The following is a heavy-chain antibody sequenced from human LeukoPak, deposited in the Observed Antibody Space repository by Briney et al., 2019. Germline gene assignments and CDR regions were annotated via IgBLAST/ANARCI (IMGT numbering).Heavy chain of an antibody. Sequence: GASVKVSCKASGYAFTSYAMNWVRQAPGQGLEWMGWINTNTGNPTYAQGFTGRFVFSLDTSVSTAYLQISSLKAEDTAVYYCARARDYYDSSGYHEDLDAFDIWGQGTMATVSS. CDR2: INTNTGNP. V-gene: IGHV7-4-1*02. D-gene: IGHD3-22*01. CDR1: GYAFTSYA. J-gene: IGHJ3*02. CDR3: ARARDYYDSSGYHEDLDAFDI.